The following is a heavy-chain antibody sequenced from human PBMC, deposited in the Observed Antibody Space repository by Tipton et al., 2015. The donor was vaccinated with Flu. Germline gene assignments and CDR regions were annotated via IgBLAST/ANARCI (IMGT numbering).Heavy chain of an antibody. D-gene: IGHD1-26*01. J-gene: IGHJ4*02. CDR1: GYSIRSGYY. Sequence: TLSLTCTVSGYSIRSGYYWGWIRQPPGKGLEWIGSIYHSGSTYYNPSLKSRGTISVDTSKNHISLRLGSVTAADTAVYYCAGVSASSDYWGQGTLVTVSS. V-gene: IGHV4-38-2*02. CDR2: IYHSGST. CDR3: AGVSASSDY.